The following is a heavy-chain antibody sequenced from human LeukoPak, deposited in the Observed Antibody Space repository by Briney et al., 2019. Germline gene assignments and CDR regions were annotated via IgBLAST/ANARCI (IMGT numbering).Heavy chain of an antibody. J-gene: IGHJ6*03. D-gene: IGHD3-3*01. CDR2: IYPRDSTT. CDR3: ARQYYDFWSGYYTMGFGGNYYYYMDV. Sequence: GESLKISCKGSGYSFTSYWIGWVRQMPGKGLEWMGIIYPRDSTTRYSPAFEGQVTISVDKSITTAYLQWSSLKASDTAMYYCARQYYDFWSGYYTMGFGGNYYYYMDVWGKGTTVTVSS. CDR1: GYSFTSYW. V-gene: IGHV5-51*01.